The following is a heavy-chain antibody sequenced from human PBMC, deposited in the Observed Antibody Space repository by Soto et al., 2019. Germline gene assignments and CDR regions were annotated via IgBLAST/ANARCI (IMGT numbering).Heavy chain of an antibody. D-gene: IGHD2-15*01. CDR2: IYPGDSDT. V-gene: IGHV5-51*01. CDR3: LRHCYCSGGSCYRRVPLDAFDI. Sequence: PGESLKISCKGSGYSFTSYWIGWVRQMPGKGLEWMGIIYPGDSDTRYSPSFQGQVTISADKSISTAYLQWSRLKASDTAMYYCLRHCYCSGGSCYRRVPLDAFDIWGQGTMVTVSS. J-gene: IGHJ3*02. CDR1: GYSFTSYW.